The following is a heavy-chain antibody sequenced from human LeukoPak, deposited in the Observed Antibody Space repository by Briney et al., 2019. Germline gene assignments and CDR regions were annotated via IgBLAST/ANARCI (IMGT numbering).Heavy chain of an antibody. Sequence: GASVKVSCKASGYTFTSYDINWVRQATGQGLEWMGWVNPNSGNTGYAQKFQGRVTMTRNTSISTAYMELSSLRSEDTAVYYCASPNSSSWYYFDYWGQGTLVTVSS. J-gene: IGHJ4*02. D-gene: IGHD6-13*01. CDR3: ASPNSSSWYYFDY. CDR2: VNPNSGNT. CDR1: GYTFTSYD. V-gene: IGHV1-8*01.